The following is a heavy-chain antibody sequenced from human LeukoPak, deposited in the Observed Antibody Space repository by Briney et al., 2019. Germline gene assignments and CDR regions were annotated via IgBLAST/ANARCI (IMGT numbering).Heavy chain of an antibody. J-gene: IGHJ4*02. CDR2: IYSGGST. CDR3: ARNGYSSSWYRN. Sequence: GRSLRLSCAASGFTFSSYGMHWVRQAPGKGLEWVSVIYSGGSTYYADSVKGRFTISRDNSKNTLYLQMNSLRAEDTAVYYCARNGYSSSWYRNWGQGTLVTVSS. D-gene: IGHD6-13*01. CDR1: GFTFSSYG. V-gene: IGHV3-53*01.